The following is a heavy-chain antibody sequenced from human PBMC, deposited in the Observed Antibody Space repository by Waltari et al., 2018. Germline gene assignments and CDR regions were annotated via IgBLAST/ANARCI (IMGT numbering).Heavy chain of an antibody. Sequence: QVQLVESGGGLVKPGESLRLSWAAYGLNLGDHYLPCVRQAPVKGLEWRSYISGSGTIIYYADSVKGRFTISRDNAKNSLYLQMDSLRADDTAVYYCARDFRNGASDIWGRGTMVTVAS. D-gene: IGHD1-1*01. CDR2: ISGSGTII. J-gene: IGHJ3*02. CDR1: GLNLGDHY. CDR3: ARDFRNGASDI. V-gene: IGHV3-11*04.